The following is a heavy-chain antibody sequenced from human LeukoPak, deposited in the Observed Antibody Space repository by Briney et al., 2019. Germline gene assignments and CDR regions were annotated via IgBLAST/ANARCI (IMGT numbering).Heavy chain of an antibody. Sequence: GGSLRLSCAASGFTFSSYAMSWVRQAPGKGLEWVSAISDSGGSTYDADSVRGRFTISRDNSKNTLYLQMHSLRAEDSAVYYCAKNLTVTYFNYWGQGTLVTVSS. CDR2: ISDSGGST. J-gene: IGHJ4*02. CDR3: AKNLTVTYFNY. CDR1: GFTFSSYA. V-gene: IGHV3-23*01. D-gene: IGHD4-17*01.